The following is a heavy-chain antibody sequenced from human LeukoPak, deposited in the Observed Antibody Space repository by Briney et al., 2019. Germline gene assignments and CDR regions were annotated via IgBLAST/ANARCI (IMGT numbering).Heavy chain of an antibody. CDR2: IIPIFGTA. D-gene: IGHD5-24*01. V-gene: IGHV1-69*05. CDR1: GGTFSSYA. Sequence: GASVKASCKASGGTFSSYAISWVRQAPGQGLEWMGGIIPIFGTANYAQNLQGRVSMTTDTSTSTAYMELRSLRSDDTAVYYCARDLRDVYNSRGVDYWGQGTLVTVSS. CDR3: ARDLRDVYNSRGVDY. J-gene: IGHJ4*02.